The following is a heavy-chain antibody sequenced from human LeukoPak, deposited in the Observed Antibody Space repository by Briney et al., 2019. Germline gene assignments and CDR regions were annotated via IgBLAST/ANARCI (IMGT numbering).Heavy chain of an antibody. CDR2: MNPSGGST. CDR3: ARDFTRIYYYDSSGYYFTGNY. Sequence: ASVKVSCKASGYTFTSYYMHWVRQAPGQGLEWMGIMNPSGGSTSYAQKFQGRVTMTRDTSTSTVYMELSSLRSEDTAVYYCARDFTRIYYYDSSGYYFTGNYWGQGTLVTVSS. V-gene: IGHV1-46*01. J-gene: IGHJ4*02. D-gene: IGHD3-22*01. CDR1: GYTFTSYY.